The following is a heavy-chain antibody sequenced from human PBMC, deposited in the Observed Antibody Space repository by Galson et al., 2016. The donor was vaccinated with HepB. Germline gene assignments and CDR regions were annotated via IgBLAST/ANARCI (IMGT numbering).Heavy chain of an antibody. V-gene: IGHV1-18*01. Sequence: NSAQKFQGRVTMTTDTSTRTAYMELRSLRSDDTAVYYCARDLGLVGAPSDYWGQGTLVTVSS. D-gene: IGHD1-26*01. CDR3: ARDLGLVGAPSDY. J-gene: IGHJ4*02.